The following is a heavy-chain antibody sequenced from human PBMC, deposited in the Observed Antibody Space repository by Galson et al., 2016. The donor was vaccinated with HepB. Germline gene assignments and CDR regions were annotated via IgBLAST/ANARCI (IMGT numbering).Heavy chain of an antibody. CDR2: IIAIFGTA. CDR3: ARPSIAAAGGAFDS. D-gene: IGHD6-13*01. V-gene: IGHV1-69*13. CDR1: GGTFKNYA. J-gene: IGHJ4*02. Sequence: SVKVSCKASGGTFKNYAISWVRQAPGQGLEWMGGIIAIFGTAQYAENFQGRVTITADESTSTAYMELSSLGSEDTAVYYCARPSIAAAGGAFDSWGQGTLVTVSS.